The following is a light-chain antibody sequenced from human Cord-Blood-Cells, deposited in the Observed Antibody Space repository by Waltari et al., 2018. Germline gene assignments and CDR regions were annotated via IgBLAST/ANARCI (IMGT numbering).Light chain of an antibody. J-gene: IGLJ3*02. CDR3: QSYDSSNQV. V-gene: IGLV6-57*03. Sequence: NFMLTQPHSVSESPGKTVTISCTRSSGSIASNYVQWSQQRPGSAPTTVIYEDNQRPSGVPDRFSGSIDSSSNSASLTISGLKTEDEADYHCQSYDSSNQVFGGGTKLTVL. CDR1: SGSIASNY. CDR2: EDN.